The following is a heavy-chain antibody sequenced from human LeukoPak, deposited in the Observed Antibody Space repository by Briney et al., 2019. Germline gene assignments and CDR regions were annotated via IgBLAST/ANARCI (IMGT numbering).Heavy chain of an antibody. CDR3: ARVSGSYFRSLYYFDY. Sequence: SETLSLTCSVSGGSISDYYWSWIRQPPGKGLERIGHIYYSGSTNYNRSLKSRVTISLDTSRNQFSLEVNSVTAADTAVYYCARVSGSYFRSLYYFDYWGQGTLVTVSS. CDR1: GGSISDYY. CDR2: IYYSGST. V-gene: IGHV4-59*01. D-gene: IGHD1-26*01. J-gene: IGHJ4*02.